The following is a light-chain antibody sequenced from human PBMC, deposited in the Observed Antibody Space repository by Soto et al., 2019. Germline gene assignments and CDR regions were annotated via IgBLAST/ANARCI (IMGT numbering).Light chain of an antibody. V-gene: IGKV3-20*01. CDR2: DAS. J-gene: IGKJ4*01. Sequence: EIVLTQSPDTLSLSPGERATLSCRASQSVRSNYLAWYQQKPGQAPRFLIYDASSRATGIPDRFSGSGSETAFTLTISRLEPEDLAVYYCQQYGISPLTFGGGTKVEIK. CDR1: QSVRSNY. CDR3: QQYGISPLT.